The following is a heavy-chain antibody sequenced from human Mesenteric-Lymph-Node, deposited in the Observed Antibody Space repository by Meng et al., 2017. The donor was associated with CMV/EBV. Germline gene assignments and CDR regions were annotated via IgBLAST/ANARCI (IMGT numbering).Heavy chain of an antibody. CDR1: GYSFTNHW. Sequence: GESLKISCKGSGYSFTNHWIGWVRQMPGKGLEWMGIIYPDDSDTRYSPSFRGQVTISADKSITTAYLQWTSLKASDTAMYYCARHRDCTGGSRLLVDYYGMDVWGQGTTVTVSS. CDR3: ARHRDCTGGSRLLVDYYGMDV. D-gene: IGHD2-15*01. V-gene: IGHV5-51*01. J-gene: IGHJ6*02. CDR2: IYPDDSDT.